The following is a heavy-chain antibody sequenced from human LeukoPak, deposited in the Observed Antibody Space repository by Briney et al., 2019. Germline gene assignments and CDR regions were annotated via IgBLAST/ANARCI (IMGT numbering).Heavy chain of an antibody. D-gene: IGHD3-22*01. J-gene: IGHJ4*02. CDR2: ISSSSSYI. Sequence: VGSLRLSCAASGFTFSSYSMNWVRQAPGKGLEWVSSISSSSSYIYYADSVKGRFTISRDNAKNSLYLQMNGLRAEDTAVYYCARVYYDSSGYYSYLDYWGQGTLVTVSS. V-gene: IGHV3-21*01. CDR1: GFTFSSYS. CDR3: ARVYYDSSGYYSYLDY.